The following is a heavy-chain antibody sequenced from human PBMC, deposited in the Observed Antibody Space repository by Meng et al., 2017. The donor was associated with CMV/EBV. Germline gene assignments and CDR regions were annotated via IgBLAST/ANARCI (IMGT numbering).Heavy chain of an antibody. CDR1: GFTFSSYE. CDR3: ARDRAGPWH. J-gene: IGHJ4*02. CDR2: ISSSGSTI. D-gene: IGHD3-10*01. Sequence: GGSLRLSCAASGFTFSSYEMNWVRQAPGKGLEWVSYISSSGSTIYYADSVKGRFTISRYNAKNSLYLQMNSLRAEDTAVYYCARDRAGPWHWGQGTLVTVSS. V-gene: IGHV3-48*03.